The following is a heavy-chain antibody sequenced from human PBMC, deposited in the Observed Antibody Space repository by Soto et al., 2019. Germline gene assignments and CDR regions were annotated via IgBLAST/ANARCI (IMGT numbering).Heavy chain of an antibody. V-gene: IGHV1-69*01. CDR3: ASEGDYEVRGAFDI. CDR1: GGTFSSYA. Sequence: SVKGSCKASGGTFSSYAISWVRQAPGQGLEWMGGIIPIFGTANYAQKFQGRVTITADESTSTAYMELSSLRSEDTAVYYCASEGDYEVRGAFDIWGQGTMVTVSS. CDR2: IIPIFGTA. D-gene: IGHD4-17*01. J-gene: IGHJ3*02.